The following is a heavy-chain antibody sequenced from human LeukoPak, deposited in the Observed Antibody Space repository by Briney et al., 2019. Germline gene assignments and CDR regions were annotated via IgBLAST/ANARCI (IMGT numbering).Heavy chain of an antibody. Sequence: PPGGSLRLSCVASGFTVSSNYMSWVRQAPGKGLEWVANIKQDGSEKYYVDSVKGRFTISRDNAKNSLYLQMNSLRAEDTAVYYCARALLICSSSTSCPWGWGQGTLVTVSS. CDR1: GFTVSSNY. D-gene: IGHD2-2*01. CDR2: IKQDGSEK. V-gene: IGHV3-7*01. CDR3: ARALLICSSSTSCPWG. J-gene: IGHJ4*02.